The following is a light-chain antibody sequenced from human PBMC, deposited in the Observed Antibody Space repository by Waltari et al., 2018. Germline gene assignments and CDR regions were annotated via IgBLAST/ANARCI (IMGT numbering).Light chain of an antibody. CDR3: MQGTHEPT. CDR2: EIF. Sequence: DVVMTQSPLSLPVTLGQSASISCRASLSLVSAEGHTSLHWFHQRPGQSPRRVIYEIFVRDVGVPDRFSASGSGTEFTLKISRVEAEDVGVYYCMQGTHEPTFGQGTKLEIK. J-gene: IGKJ2*01. CDR1: LSLVSAEGHTS. V-gene: IGKV2-30*01.